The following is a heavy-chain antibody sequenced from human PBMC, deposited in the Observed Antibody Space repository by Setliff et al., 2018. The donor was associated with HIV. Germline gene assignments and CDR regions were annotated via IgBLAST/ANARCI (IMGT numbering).Heavy chain of an antibody. Sequence: KTSETLSLTCTVSGGSISSGSYYWSWIRQPAGKGLEWIGYIYHSGSTYYNPSLKSRVIMSVDRSKNQFSLKLSSVTAADTAVYYCASTGHIEIDPLQPFEIWGQGTMVTVSS. CDR2: IYHSGST. CDR3: ASTGHIEIDPLQPFEI. J-gene: IGHJ3*02. CDR1: GGSISSGSYY. V-gene: IGHV4-61*10. D-gene: IGHD5-12*01.